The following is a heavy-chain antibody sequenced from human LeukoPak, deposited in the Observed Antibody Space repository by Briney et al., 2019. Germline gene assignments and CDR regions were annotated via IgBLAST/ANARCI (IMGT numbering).Heavy chain of an antibody. Sequence: SETLSLTCTVSGGSISSYYWSWIRQPPGKGLEWIGYIYDSGSTNYNPSLKSRVTISVDTSKNQLSLKLSSVTAAGTAVYYCARVEYYYDSSGYYYNRYFQHWGQGTLVTVSS. V-gene: IGHV4-59*01. J-gene: IGHJ1*01. CDR1: GGSISSYY. CDR2: IYDSGST. CDR3: ARVEYYYDSSGYYYNRYFQH. D-gene: IGHD3-22*01.